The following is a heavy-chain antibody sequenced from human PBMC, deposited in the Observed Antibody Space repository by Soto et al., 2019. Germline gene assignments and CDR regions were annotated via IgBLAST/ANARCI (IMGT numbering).Heavy chain of an antibody. Sequence: GGSLRLSYAAAGFTFSSYGMNWVRQAPGKGLEWVAVISYDGSNKYYADSVKGRFTISRDNSKNTLYLQMNSLRAEDTAVYYCAIDPVLMVYAISGYFDCWGQGTLVTVSS. CDR2: ISYDGSNK. CDR3: AIDPVLMVYAISGYFDC. J-gene: IGHJ4*02. D-gene: IGHD2-8*01. CDR1: GFTFSSYG. V-gene: IGHV3-30*03.